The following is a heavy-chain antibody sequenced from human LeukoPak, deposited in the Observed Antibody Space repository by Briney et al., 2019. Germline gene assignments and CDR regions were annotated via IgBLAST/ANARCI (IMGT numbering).Heavy chain of an antibody. CDR2: ISWNSGSI. J-gene: IGHJ3*02. CDR1: GFTFDDYA. Sequence: GGSLRLSCAASGFTFDDYAMHWVRQAPGKGLEWVSGISWNSGSIGYADSVKGRFTVSRDNAKNSLYLQMNSLRAEDMALYYCANGVYPYQLLDDAFYIWGQGTMATVSS. V-gene: IGHV3-9*03. CDR3: ANGVYPYQLLDDAFYI. D-gene: IGHD2-2*01.